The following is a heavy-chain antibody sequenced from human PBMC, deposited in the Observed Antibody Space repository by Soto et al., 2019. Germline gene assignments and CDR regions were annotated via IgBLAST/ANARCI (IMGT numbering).Heavy chain of an antibody. CDR2: ISSSSTYI. CDR1: GFAFSTYS. J-gene: IGHJ4*02. CDR3: ARVPDHCSSPNCYSDY. V-gene: IGHV3-21*01. Sequence: EVQLVESGGGLVKPGGSLRLSCAASGFAFSTYSMDWVRQAPGKGLEWVSFISSSSTYIYYAESVKGRFTISRDNAENSLSLQMSSLRAEDTAVYYCARVPDHCSSPNCYSDYWGQGVLVTVSS. D-gene: IGHD2-2*01.